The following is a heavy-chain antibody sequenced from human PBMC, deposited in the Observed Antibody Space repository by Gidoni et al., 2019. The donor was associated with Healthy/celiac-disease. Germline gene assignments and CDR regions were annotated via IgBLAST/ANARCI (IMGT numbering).Heavy chain of an antibody. J-gene: IGHJ6*02. CDR2: ISYDGSNK. V-gene: IGHV3-30*18. D-gene: IGHD3-10*01. CDR3: AKEGSGAGWGWYYYGMDV. CDR1: SYG. Sequence: SYGMHWVRQAPGKGLEWVAVISYDGSNKYYADSVKGRFTISRDNSKNTLYLQMNSLRAEDTAVYYCAKEGSGAGWGWYYYGMDVWGQGTTVTVSS.